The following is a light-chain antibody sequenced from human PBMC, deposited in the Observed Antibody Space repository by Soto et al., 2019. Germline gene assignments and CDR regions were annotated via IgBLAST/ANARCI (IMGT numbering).Light chain of an antibody. V-gene: IGLV2-14*01. Sequence: QSALTQPASVSGSPGQSITISCTGTSSDVGGYNYVSWYQQHPGKAPKLMLYDVSNRPSGVSNRFSGSKSGNTASLTSSGLQAEDEAEYYCSSYTSSSTVVFGGGTKLTVL. J-gene: IGLJ2*01. CDR1: SSDVGGYNY. CDR2: DVS. CDR3: SSYTSSSTVV.